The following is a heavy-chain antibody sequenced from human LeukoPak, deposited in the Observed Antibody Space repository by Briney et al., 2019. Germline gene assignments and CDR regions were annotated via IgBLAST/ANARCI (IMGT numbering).Heavy chain of an antibody. Sequence: GGSLRLSCAASGFTVSSNYMSWVRQAPGKGLEWVSGISWNSGSIGYADSVKGRFTISRDNAKNSLYLQMNSLRAEDTALYYCAKGSYYYDSSGYHDYWGQGTLVTVSS. CDR3: AKGSYYYDSSGYHDY. CDR2: ISWNSGSI. D-gene: IGHD3-22*01. V-gene: IGHV3-9*01. J-gene: IGHJ4*02. CDR1: GFTVSSNY.